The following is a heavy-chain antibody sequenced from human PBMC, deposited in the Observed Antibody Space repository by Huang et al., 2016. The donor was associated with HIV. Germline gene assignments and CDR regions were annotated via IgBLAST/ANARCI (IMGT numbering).Heavy chain of an antibody. CDR2: IDYSCSI. D-gene: IGHD3-3*01. V-gene: IGHV4-59*11. Sequence: QVQLQESGPGLVKPSETLSLTCTVSGGSISTHYWSWIRQPPGKGLEWIGSIDYSCSINYSPSLKSRVTILLDTSKNQFSLSVNAVTAADTAMYYCARDHHDFWRGYRRMYFFDHWGQGTLVTVSS. CDR1: GGSISTHY. J-gene: IGHJ4*02. CDR3: ARDHHDFWRGYRRMYFFDH.